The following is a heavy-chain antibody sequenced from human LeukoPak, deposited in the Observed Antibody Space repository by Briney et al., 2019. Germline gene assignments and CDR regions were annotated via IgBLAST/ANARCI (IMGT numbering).Heavy chain of an antibody. Sequence: GGSLRLSCAASGFMFSSNWMSWVRQTPGKGLVWVSRIKSDGSSVDYADSVKGRFTISRDNAKNTLYLQMNSLRAEDMAVYYCVRDGVGAPPFDYWGQGALVTVSS. D-gene: IGHD1-26*01. CDR1: GFMFSSNW. CDR2: IKSDGSSV. CDR3: VRDGVGAPPFDY. J-gene: IGHJ4*02. V-gene: IGHV3-74*01.